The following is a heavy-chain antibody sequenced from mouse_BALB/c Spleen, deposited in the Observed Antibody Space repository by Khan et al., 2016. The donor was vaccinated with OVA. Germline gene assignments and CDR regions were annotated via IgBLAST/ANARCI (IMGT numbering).Heavy chain of an antibody. CDR2: ITYSGNT. D-gene: IGHD1-1*01. V-gene: IGHV3-8*02. CDR1: GDSITSGF. J-gene: IGHJ4*01. CDR3: ERSYGSWAMDY. Sequence: VQLKESGPSLVKPSQTLSLTCSVTGDSITSGFWNWIRKFPGNKFEYLGYITYSGNTYYNPSLKSRLSITRDTSKSQYYLQLNSVTTEDTATYSCERSYGSWAMDYWGQGTSVTVSS.